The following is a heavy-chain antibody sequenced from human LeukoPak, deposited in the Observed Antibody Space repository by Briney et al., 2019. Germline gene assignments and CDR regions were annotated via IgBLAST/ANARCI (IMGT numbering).Heavy chain of an antibody. CDR3: ARASIWSGYRFDY. Sequence: NPSETLSLTCAVYGGSFSGYYWSWIRQPPGKGLEWIGEINHSGSTNYNPSLKSRVTISVDTSKNQFSLKLSSVTAADTAVYYCARASIWSGYRFDYWGQGTLVTVSS. J-gene: IGHJ4*02. CDR2: INHSGST. V-gene: IGHV4-34*01. CDR1: GGSFSGYY. D-gene: IGHD3-3*01.